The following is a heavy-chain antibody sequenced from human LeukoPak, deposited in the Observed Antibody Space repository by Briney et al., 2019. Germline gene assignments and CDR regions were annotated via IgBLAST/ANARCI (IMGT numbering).Heavy chain of an antibody. CDR2: INPSGGGT. CDR1: GYTFTSYY. CDR3: AILPGIVVVPAAGDAFDI. Sequence: ASVKVSCKASGYTFTSYYMHWVRQAPGQGLEWMGIINPSGGGTSYAQKFQGRVTMTRDTSTSTVYMELSSLRSEDTAVYYCAILPGIVVVPAAGDAFDIWGQGTMVTVSS. J-gene: IGHJ3*02. D-gene: IGHD2-2*01. V-gene: IGHV1-46*01.